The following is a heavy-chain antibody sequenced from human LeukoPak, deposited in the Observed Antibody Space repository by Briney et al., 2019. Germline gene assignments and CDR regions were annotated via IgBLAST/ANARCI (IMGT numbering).Heavy chain of an antibody. D-gene: IGHD6-13*01. CDR3: ARKLAAHTTYDY. J-gene: IGHJ4*02. Sequence: SETLSLTCNDPGGSISSYYWSWIRQPPGKGLEWIGYIYYSGSTNYNPSLKSRVTISVDTSKNQFSLKLSSVTAADTAVYYCARKLAAHTTYDYWGQGTLVTVSS. CDR1: GGSISSYY. CDR2: IYYSGST. V-gene: IGHV4-59*08.